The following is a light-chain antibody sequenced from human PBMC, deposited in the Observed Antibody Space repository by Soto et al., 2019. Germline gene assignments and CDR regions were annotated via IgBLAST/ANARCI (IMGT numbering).Light chain of an antibody. CDR3: SSFTTGVNYV. V-gene: IGLV2-14*03. CDR2: DVN. CDR1: SSDVGAYNF. Sequence: QSALTQPASVSGSPGQSITISCTGTSSDVGAYNFVSWYQQHSGKAPKLIIYDVNNRPSEVSNRFSGSKSGNTASLTISGLQAEDEGDYYCSSFTTGVNYVFGIGTKVTVL. J-gene: IGLJ1*01.